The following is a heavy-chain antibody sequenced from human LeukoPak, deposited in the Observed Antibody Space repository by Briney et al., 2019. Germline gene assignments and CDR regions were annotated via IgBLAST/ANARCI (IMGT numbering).Heavy chain of an antibody. J-gene: IGHJ4*02. CDR3: GRDLIDYGGNIVY. Sequence: ASVKVSCKASGYTFTSYDINWVRQATGQGLEWMGWISGHNGNTNYAQKVQGRVTMTTDTSTSTAYMELRSLRSDDTAVYYCGRDLIDYGGNIVYWGQGTLVTVSS. CDR2: ISGHNGNT. CDR1: GYTFTSYD. D-gene: IGHD4-23*01. V-gene: IGHV1-18*01.